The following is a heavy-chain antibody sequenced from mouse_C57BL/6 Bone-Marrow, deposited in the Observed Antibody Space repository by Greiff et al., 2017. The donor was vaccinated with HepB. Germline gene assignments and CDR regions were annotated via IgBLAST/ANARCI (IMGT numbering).Heavy chain of an antibody. Sequence: VQLQQSGAELVRPGASVKLSCKASGYTFTDYYINWVKQRPGQGLEWIARIYPGSGNTYYNEKFKGKATLTAEKSSSTAYMQLSSLTSEDSAVYFCARNLNYFDGWGQGTTLTVSS. CDR1: GYTFTDYY. CDR2: IYPGSGNT. CDR3: ARNLNYFDG. J-gene: IGHJ2*01. V-gene: IGHV1-76*01.